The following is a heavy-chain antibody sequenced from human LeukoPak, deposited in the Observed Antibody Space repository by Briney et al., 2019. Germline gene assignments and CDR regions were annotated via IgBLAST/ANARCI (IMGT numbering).Heavy chain of an antibody. J-gene: IGHJ4*02. CDR2: IYTSGST. V-gene: IGHV4-4*07. D-gene: IGHD3-22*01. CDR1: GGSISSYY. CDR3: ARDRWYYYDSSGYYHDY. Sequence: SETLSLTCTVSGGSISSYYWSWIRQPAGKGLEWIGRIYTSGSTNYNPSLKSRVTMSVDTSKNQFSLKLSSVTAADTAVYYCARDRWYYYDSSGYYHDYWGQGTLVTVSS.